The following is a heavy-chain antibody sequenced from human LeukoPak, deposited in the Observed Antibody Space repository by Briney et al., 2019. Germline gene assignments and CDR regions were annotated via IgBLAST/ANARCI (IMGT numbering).Heavy chain of an antibody. Sequence: GASVKVSCKAPGYTFTSYGISWVRQAPGQGLEWMGWISPYNANTNYAQKLQGRVTMTTDTSTTTAYMELRSLRSDDTAVYYCAGDLNGGWFDPWGQGTLVTVSS. D-gene: IGHD3-10*01. J-gene: IGHJ5*02. CDR1: GYTFTSYG. CDR3: AGDLNGGWFDP. CDR2: ISPYNANT. V-gene: IGHV1-18*01.